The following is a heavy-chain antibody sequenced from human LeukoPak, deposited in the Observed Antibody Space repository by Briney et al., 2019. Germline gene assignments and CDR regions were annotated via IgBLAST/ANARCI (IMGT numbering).Heavy chain of an antibody. Sequence: PGGSLRLSCAASGFTFSSYAMSWVRQAPGKGLEWVSFISGSGDSTYYADSVKGRFTISRDNAKKSLYLQMSSLRAEDTAVYYCARGRSGSYQSTDAFDIWGQGTMVTVSS. CDR2: ISGSGDST. CDR3: ARGRSGSYQSTDAFDI. CDR1: GFTFSSYA. D-gene: IGHD1-26*01. V-gene: IGHV3-23*01. J-gene: IGHJ3*02.